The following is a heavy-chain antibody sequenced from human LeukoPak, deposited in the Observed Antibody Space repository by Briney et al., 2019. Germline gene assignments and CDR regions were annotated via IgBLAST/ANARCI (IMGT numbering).Heavy chain of an antibody. Sequence: KTGGSLRLSCAASGFTFASYSMNWVRQAPGKGLEWVSSLSGDSTYIYNAASVKGRFTISRANAQASLYLQTISLRADDTAVYYCARVSGRLDRQSDLDYWGQGTLVIVSS. CDR1: GFTFASYS. V-gene: IGHV3-21*01. CDR2: LSGDSTYI. J-gene: IGHJ4*02. CDR3: ARVSGRLDRQSDLDY. D-gene: IGHD1-1*01.